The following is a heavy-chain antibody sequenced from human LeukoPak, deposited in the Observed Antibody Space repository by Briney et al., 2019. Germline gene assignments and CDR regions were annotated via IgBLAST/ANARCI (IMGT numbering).Heavy chain of an antibody. CDR3: ARDKFQRGDAFDI. J-gene: IGHJ3*02. V-gene: IGHV3-53*01. Sequence: GGSLRLSCAASGFTVSSNYKRWVRQAPGKGLEWVSVIYTGGDTYYADSVKGRFTISRDNSKNTVYLQMNSLRAEDTAVYYCARDKFQRGDAFDIWGQGTMVTVSS. CDR1: GFTVSSNY. CDR2: IYTGGDT.